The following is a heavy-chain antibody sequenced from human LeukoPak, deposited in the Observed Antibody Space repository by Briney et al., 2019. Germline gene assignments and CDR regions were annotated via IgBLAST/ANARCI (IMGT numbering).Heavy chain of an antibody. CDR2: IYSGGST. V-gene: IGHV3-53*01. J-gene: IGHJ4*02. D-gene: IGHD6-19*01. CDR1: GFTVSSNY. CDR3: ARPAASGGSLDY. Sequence: PGGSLRLTCTASGFTVSSNYPSWVRQAPGKGLEWVSVIYSGGSTYYADSVKGRFTISRDNSKNTLYLQMNSLRAEDTAVYYCARPAASGGSLDYVGQDALFTVSS.